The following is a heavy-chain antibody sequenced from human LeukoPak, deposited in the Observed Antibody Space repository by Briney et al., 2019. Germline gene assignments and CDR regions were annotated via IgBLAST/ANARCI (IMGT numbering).Heavy chain of an antibody. D-gene: IGHD3-22*01. J-gene: IGHJ3*02. V-gene: IGHV4-59*10. CDR1: GGSFSGYY. Sequence: SETLSLTCAVYGGSFSGYYWSWIRQPPGKGLEWIGRIYTSGSTNYNPSLKSRVTMSVDTSKNQFSLKLSSVTAADTAVYYCARAKDSSGYLLLDAFDIWGQGTMVTVSS. CDR2: IYTSGST. CDR3: ARAKDSSGYLLLDAFDI.